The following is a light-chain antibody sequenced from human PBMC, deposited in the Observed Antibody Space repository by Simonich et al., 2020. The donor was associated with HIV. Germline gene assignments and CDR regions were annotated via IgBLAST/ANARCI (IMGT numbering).Light chain of an antibody. CDR3: QHYYTTPLT. CDR1: QSVLYSSNNKNY. Sequence: DIVMTQSPDSLAVSLGERATINCKSSQSVLYSSNNKNYLAWYQQKPGQPPKLLIYWASTRESGVPDRFSGSGSETDFTLTISSLQAEDVALYYCQHYYTTPLTFGGGTKVEIK. CDR2: WAS. J-gene: IGKJ4*01. V-gene: IGKV4-1*01.